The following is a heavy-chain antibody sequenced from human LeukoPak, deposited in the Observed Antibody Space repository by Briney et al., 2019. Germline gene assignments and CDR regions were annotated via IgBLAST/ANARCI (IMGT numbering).Heavy chain of an antibody. J-gene: IGHJ4*02. CDR3: AGGRSSVWSPFF. V-gene: IGHV4-4*07. D-gene: IGHD1-26*01. Sequence: SETLSLTCTVSGGSISSYYWSWIRQPAGRGLEWIGRIYTSGSTDYNPSLKSRVTISVDTSNNQFFLKLSSVTAADTAVYYCAGGRSSVWSPFFWGQGTLVTVSS. CDR1: GGSISSYY. CDR2: IYTSGST.